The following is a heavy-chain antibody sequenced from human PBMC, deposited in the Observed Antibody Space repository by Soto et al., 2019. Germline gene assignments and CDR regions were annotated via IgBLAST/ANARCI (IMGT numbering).Heavy chain of an antibody. Sequence: QVQLVQSGAEVKKPGASVKVSCKASGYTFTSYGISWVRQAPGQGLEWMGWISAYNGNTNYAQKLQGRVTMTTDTSTSTAYMELRSVRSDDTAGYYCAVYPTRLAVTAYFDYWGQGTLVTVSS. V-gene: IGHV1-18*01. D-gene: IGHD2-21*02. J-gene: IGHJ4*02. CDR2: ISAYNGNT. CDR3: AVYPTRLAVTAYFDY. CDR1: GYTFTSYG.